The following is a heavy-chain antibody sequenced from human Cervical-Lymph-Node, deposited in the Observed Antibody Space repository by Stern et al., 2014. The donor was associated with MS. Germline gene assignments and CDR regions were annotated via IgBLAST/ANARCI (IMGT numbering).Heavy chain of an antibody. D-gene: IGHD2-2*01. CDR1: GGTFRNFA. Sequence: VQLVESGSEARKPGSSVNVTCKASGGTFRNFAVNWVRQAPGQGLECVGGIIPVFGTPTYAQKFQGRVTIISDESTNTVYVELSGLTTDDTATYFCASAHPATRRGYKGMNVWGQGTTIAVSS. CDR3: ASAHPATRRGYKGMNV. V-gene: IGHV1-69*01. CDR2: IIPVFGTP. J-gene: IGHJ6*02.